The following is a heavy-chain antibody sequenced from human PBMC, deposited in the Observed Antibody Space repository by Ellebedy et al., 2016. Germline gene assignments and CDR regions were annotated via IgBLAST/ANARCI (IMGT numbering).Heavy chain of an antibody. D-gene: IGHD2-8*01. V-gene: IGHV3-53*01. CDR1: GFTFSDYW. Sequence: GESLKISCAASGFTFSDYWMSWVRQAPGKGLEWISVIYSGGTTNYADSVKGRFTISRDTSKNTLYLQMNNLRAEDTAVYYCATRILDGAWGQGTLVTVSS. CDR2: IYSGGTT. CDR3: ATRILDGA. J-gene: IGHJ5*02.